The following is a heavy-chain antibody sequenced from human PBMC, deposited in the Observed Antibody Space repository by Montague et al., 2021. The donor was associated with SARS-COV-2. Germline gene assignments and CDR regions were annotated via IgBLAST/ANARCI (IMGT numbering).Heavy chain of an antibody. Sequence: SETRSLTCAVSGASITTYYWRWIRQPPGQGLEWIGHIYYNEKTNYNPSLKSRVTISMDTPKNHFSLKVTSVTAADTALYFCAGGQQMNYFDFWGQGTLVTVSS. D-gene: IGHD1/OR15-1a*01. CDR1: GASITTYY. CDR3: AGGQQMNYFDF. CDR2: IYYNEKT. V-gene: IGHV4-59*13. J-gene: IGHJ4*02.